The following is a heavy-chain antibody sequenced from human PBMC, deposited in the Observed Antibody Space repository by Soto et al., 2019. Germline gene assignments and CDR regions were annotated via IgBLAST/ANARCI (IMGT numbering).Heavy chain of an antibody. CDR1: GASISAPESY. CDR2: ISDSGIT. V-gene: IGHV4-31*03. D-gene: IGHD2-2*01. CDR3: AKGGTSSQWFDP. J-gene: IGHJ5*02. Sequence: SETLSLTCTVSGASISAPESYWSWIRQHPERGLEWIGYISDSGITNYSPSLRSRVTISADTSKRQFSLNLSSVTAADTALYYCAKGGTSSQWFDPWGQGTMVTGS.